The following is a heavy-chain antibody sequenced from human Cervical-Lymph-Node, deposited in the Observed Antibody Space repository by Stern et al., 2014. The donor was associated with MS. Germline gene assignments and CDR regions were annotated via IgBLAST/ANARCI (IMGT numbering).Heavy chain of an antibody. Sequence: EDQLVESGGGLVKPGGSLRLSCAASGFTFSTYSMNWVRQAPGKGLEWVSSISSSSSHIYYADSLEGRFTISRDNAKNSLYLQMNGLRAEDPAVYYCARGSYGNMDVWGQGTTVPVSS. D-gene: IGHD1-26*01. V-gene: IGHV3-21*01. CDR1: GFTFSTYS. CDR3: ARGSYGNMDV. CDR2: ISSSSSHI. J-gene: IGHJ6*02.